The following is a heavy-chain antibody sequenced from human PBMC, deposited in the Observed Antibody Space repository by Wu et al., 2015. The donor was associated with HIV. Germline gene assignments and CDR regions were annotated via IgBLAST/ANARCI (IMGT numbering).Heavy chain of an antibody. CDR1: GYTFTSYD. D-gene: IGHD3-22*01. CDR2: MNPNSGNT. V-gene: IGHV1-8*01. J-gene: IGHJ4*02. Sequence: QVHLVQSGAEVKKPGSSVKVSCKTSGYTFTSYDINWVRQATGQGLEWMAWMNPNSGNTGYAQKFQGRVTMTRDTSTSTVYMELSSLRSEDTAVYYCARERVDYDSSGYRAHRGHHFDYWGQGTLVTVSS. CDR3: ARERVDYDSSGYRAHRGHHFDY.